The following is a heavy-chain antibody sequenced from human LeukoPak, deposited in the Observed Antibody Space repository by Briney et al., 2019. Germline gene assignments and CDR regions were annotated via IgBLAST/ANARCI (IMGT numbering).Heavy chain of an antibody. D-gene: IGHD2-21*02. CDR2: INPNSGDT. Sequence: ASVKVSCKASGYTFTGYYVHWVRQAPGQGLEWMGRINPNSGDTNYAQKFQGRVTMTRDTSISAAYMELSRLRSDDTAVYYCARDYCGGDCFPDYWGQGTLVTVSS. V-gene: IGHV1-2*06. CDR3: ARDYCGGDCFPDY. J-gene: IGHJ4*02. CDR1: GYTFTGYY.